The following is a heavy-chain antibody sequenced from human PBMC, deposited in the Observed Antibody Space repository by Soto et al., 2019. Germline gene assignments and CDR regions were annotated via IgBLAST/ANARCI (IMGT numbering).Heavy chain of an antibody. D-gene: IGHD6-19*01. V-gene: IGHV3-30*18. Sequence: QVQLVDSGGGVVQPGRSLRLSCAASGFTFSSYGMHWVRQAPGKGLEWVAVISYDGSNQYYADSVKGRFTISRDNSKNTLYLQMNSLRAEDTAVYYCAKDGSGWYGPHDAFDIWGEGPMVTVSS. CDR1: GFTFSSYG. J-gene: IGHJ3*02. CDR3: AKDGSGWYGPHDAFDI. CDR2: ISYDGSNQ.